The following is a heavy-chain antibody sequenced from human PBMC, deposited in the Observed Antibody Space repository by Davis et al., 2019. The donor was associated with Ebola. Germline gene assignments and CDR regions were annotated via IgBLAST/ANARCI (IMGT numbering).Heavy chain of an antibody. Sequence: GESLKISCAASGFTFSSYGMHWVRQAPGKGLEWVSAVSGSGGSTYYADSVKGRFTISRDNSKNTLYLQMNSLRAEDTAVYYCAKDHRGYDILSNLYYFDYWGQGTLVTVSS. CDR1: GFTFSSYG. V-gene: IGHV3-23*01. D-gene: IGHD3-9*01. J-gene: IGHJ4*02. CDR3: AKDHRGYDILSNLYYFDY. CDR2: VSGSGGST.